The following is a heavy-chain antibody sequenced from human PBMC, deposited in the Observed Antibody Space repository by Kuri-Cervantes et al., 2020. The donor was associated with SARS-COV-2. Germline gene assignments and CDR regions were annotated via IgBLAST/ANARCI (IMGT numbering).Heavy chain of an antibody. D-gene: IGHD6-13*01. CDR3: AKSGLYTSNWNLFDH. Sequence: GGSLRLSCAASGYSFSSFALSWVRQAPGKGLEWVSSISGGGYSTYYADSVKGRFTISRDTPQKTLYLQMNSLRADDTALYYCAKSGLYTSNWNLFDHWGQGTLVTVSS. CDR2: ISGGGYST. V-gene: IGHV3-23*01. CDR1: GYSFSSFA. J-gene: IGHJ4*02.